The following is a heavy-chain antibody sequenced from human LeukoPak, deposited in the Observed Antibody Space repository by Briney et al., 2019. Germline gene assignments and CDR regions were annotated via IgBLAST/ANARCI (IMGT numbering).Heavy chain of an antibody. D-gene: IGHD3-9*01. V-gene: IGHV1-69*13. J-gene: IGHJ6*02. CDR1: GGTFSSYA. Sequence: ASVKVSCKASGGTFSSYAISWVRQAPGQGLGWMGGIIPIFGTANYAQKFQGRVTITADESTSTAYMELSSLRSEDTAVYYCAREIKSLLLRYFDWLSNGMDVWGQGTTVTVSS. CDR2: IIPIFGTA. CDR3: AREIKSLLLRYFDWLSNGMDV.